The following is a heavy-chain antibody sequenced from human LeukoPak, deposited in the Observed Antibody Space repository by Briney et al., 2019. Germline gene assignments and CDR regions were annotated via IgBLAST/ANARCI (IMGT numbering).Heavy chain of an antibody. CDR1: GGTFSSYA. CDR2: IIPIFGTA. V-gene: IGHV1-69*01. CDR3: ARDGWREEDI. D-gene: IGHD6-19*01. Sequence: GASVKVSCKASGGTFSSYAISWVRQAPGQGLEWMGGIIPIFGTANYAQKFQGRVTITADESTSTAYMELSSLRSEDTAGYYCARDGWREEDIWGQGTMVTVSS. J-gene: IGHJ3*02.